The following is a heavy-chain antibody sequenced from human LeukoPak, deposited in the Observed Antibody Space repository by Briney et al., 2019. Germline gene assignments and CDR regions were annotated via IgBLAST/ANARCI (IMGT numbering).Heavy chain of an antibody. CDR1: GLNFSRAA. Sequence: GGTLRFSCAVSGLNFSRAAMYWVRQAPGKGLEWVGVISKDESITSYSHSLKGRFTISRDNSKNTLYLHRNSLRPEETTVYYCVTGPFDMWRQGTLVTVS. CDR2: ISKDESIT. J-gene: IGHJ3*02. V-gene: IGHV3-30*04. CDR3: VTGPFDM.